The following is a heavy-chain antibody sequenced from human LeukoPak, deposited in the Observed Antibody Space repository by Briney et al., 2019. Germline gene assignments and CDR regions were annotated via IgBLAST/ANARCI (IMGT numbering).Heavy chain of an antibody. CDR1: GFPFSTYW. Sequence: GGSLRLSCAAPGFPFSTYWLHWVRQAPGKGLVLVSRINSDGSSTRYADSVKGRFTISRDNAKNTLYLQMNSLRAEDTAVYYCARDLRTTGAFDIWGQGTMVTVSS. V-gene: IGHV3-74*01. J-gene: IGHJ3*02. CDR2: INSDGSST. CDR3: ARDLRTTGAFDI. D-gene: IGHD4-17*01.